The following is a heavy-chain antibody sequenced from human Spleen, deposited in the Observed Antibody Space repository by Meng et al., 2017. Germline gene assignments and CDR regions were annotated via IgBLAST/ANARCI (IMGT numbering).Heavy chain of an antibody. V-gene: IGHV4-59*12. CDR2: IYYSGST. D-gene: IGHD4-11*01. Sequence: QGQLQESGPGLVKPSETLSLTCTVAGGSISSYYWSWLRQPPGKGLEWIGYIYYSGSTNSNPSLRSRVTISVDTSKNQFSLKLSSVTAADTAVYYCARDAGKSNYDWFDPWGQGTLVTVSS. J-gene: IGHJ5*02. CDR1: GGSISSYY. CDR3: ARDAGKSNYDWFDP.